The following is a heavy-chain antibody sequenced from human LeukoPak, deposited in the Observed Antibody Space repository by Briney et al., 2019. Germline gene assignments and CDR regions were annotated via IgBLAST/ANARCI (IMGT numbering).Heavy chain of an antibody. CDR3: ARSRYCTNGVCWYYYYYMDV. J-gene: IGHJ6*03. D-gene: IGHD2-8*01. CDR1: GGTFSSYA. V-gene: IGHV1-69*06. CDR2: IIPIFGTA. Sequence: ASVKVSCKASGGTFSSYAISWVRQAPGQGLEWMGGIIPIFGTANYAQKFQGRVTITADKSTSTAYMELSSLRSEDTAVYYCARSRYCTNGVCWYYYYYMDVWGKGTTVTVSS.